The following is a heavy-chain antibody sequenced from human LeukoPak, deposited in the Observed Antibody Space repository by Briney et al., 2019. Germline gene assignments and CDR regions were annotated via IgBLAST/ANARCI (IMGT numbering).Heavy chain of an antibody. CDR3: ARYQYSTSSWSDP. CDR2: IYSGGGT. J-gene: IGHJ5*02. CDR1: GLTFSSDY. D-gene: IGHD6-6*01. Sequence: GGSLRLSCAASGLTFSSDYMSWVRQAPGKGLEWVSVIYSGGGTYYADSVRGRFTISRDNSKNTLYLQLNTLRAEDTAVYYCARYQYSTSSWSDPRGQGTLVTVSS. V-gene: IGHV3-66*01.